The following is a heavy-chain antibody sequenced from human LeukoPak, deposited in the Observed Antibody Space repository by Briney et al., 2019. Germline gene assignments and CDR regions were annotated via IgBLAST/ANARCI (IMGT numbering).Heavy chain of an antibody. CDR1: GGSFSGYY. CDR3: ASSTGATVTTWYYFDY. D-gene: IGHD4-17*01. CDR2: INHSGST. J-gene: IGHJ4*02. V-gene: IGHV4-34*01. Sequence: SETLSLTCAVYGGSFSGYYWSWIRQPPGKGLEWIGEINHSGSTNYNPSFKSRVTISVDTSKNQFSLKLSSVTAADTAVYYCASSTGATVTTWYYFDYWGQGTLVTVSS.